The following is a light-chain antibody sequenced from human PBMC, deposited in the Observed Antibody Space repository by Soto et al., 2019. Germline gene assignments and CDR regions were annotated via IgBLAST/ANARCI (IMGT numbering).Light chain of an antibody. CDR3: AAWDDSLSGAV. Sequence: QSVLTQPPSVSGAPGQTVTISCTGSSSNIGAGFDVHWYQQVPGTAPKLVLYSNDQRPSGVPDRFSGSKSGTSASLAISGLQSEDEADYYCAAWDDSLSGAVFGGGTQLTVL. V-gene: IGLV1-40*01. J-gene: IGLJ7*01. CDR2: SND. CDR1: SSNIGAGFD.